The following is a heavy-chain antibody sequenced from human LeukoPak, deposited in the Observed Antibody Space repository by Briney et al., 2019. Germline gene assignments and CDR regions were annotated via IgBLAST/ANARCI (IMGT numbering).Heavy chain of an antibody. CDR1: GGSFSGYY. CDR3: ARAGLEWSYRNWFDP. CDR2: INHSGST. D-gene: IGHD3-3*01. V-gene: IGHV4-34*01. Sequence: PSETLSLTCAVYGGSFSGYYWNWIRQPPGKGLEWIGEINHSGSTNYIPSLKSRVTISVDTSKNQFSLKLSSVTAADTAVYYCARAGLEWSYRNWFDPWGQGTLVTVSS. J-gene: IGHJ5*02.